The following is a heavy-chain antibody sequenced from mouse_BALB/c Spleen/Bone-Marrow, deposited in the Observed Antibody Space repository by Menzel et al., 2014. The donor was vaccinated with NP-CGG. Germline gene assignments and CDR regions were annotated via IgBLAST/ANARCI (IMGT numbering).Heavy chain of an antibody. CDR2: IYPGGGDT. Sequence: QVQLQQPGAELVRPGSSVKISRESSGYVFSTYWINWVKQRPGQGLEWIGQIYPGGGDTDYNGKFKDKATLTADKSSNTAYMQLSSLTSEDSAVYFCARGGISVDYWGQGTTLTVSS. CDR3: ARGGISVDY. V-gene: IGHV1-80*01. CDR1: GYVFSTYW. J-gene: IGHJ2*01.